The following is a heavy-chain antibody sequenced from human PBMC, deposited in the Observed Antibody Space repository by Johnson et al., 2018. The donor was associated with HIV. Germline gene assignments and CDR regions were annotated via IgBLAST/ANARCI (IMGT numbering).Heavy chain of an antibody. CDR2: INWNGGST. V-gene: IGHV3-20*04. J-gene: IGHJ3*02. D-gene: IGHD4-23*01. CDR1: GFTFDDYG. Sequence: MLLVESGGGVVRPGGSLRLSCAASGFTFDDYGMSWVRQPPGKGLEWVSGINWNGGSTGYADSVKGRFTISRDNAKNSLYLQMTRLRVEDTALYYCARERISGNSGAGALDIWGQGTMVTVSS. CDR3: ARERISGNSGAGALDI.